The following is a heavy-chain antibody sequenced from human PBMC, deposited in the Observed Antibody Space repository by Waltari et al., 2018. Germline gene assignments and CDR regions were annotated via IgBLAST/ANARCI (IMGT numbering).Heavy chain of an antibody. D-gene: IGHD2-8*01. CDR3: AKDRCTNGVCWDDY. J-gene: IGHJ4*02. V-gene: IGHV3-23*01. Sequence: EVQVLESGGGLVQPGGSLSLSCAASGFPFSSYAMRWLRQAPGKGLEWISSISGSAINTYYADSVKGRFTISRDNSKNTLYLQMNSLRADDTAVYYCAKDRCTNGVCWDDYWGQGTLVTVSS. CDR2: ISGSAINT. CDR1: GFPFSSYA.